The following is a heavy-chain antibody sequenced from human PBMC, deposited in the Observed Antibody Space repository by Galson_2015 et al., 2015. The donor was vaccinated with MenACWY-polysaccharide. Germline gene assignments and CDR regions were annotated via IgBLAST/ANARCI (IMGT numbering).Heavy chain of an antibody. Sequence: SLRLSCAASGFTFSSYVMTWVRQAPGKGLEWVSGVSGSGGTKDYADSVKGRFTNSRGNSRSTVDLHMNSLRAEDTAVYYCATVPSAILGLNDYYYYGLEVWCQGTSVTVSS. CDR3: ATVPSAILGLNDYYYYGLEV. CDR1: GFTFSSYV. D-gene: IGHD2-2*02. J-gene: IGHJ6*02. V-gene: IGHV3-23*01. CDR2: VSGSGGTK.